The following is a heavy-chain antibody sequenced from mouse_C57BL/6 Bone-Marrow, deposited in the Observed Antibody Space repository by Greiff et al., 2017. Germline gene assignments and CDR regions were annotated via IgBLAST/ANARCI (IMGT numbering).Heavy chain of an antibody. Sequence: QVQLKESGPGLVKPSQSLFLTCSITGFPITSGYYWIWIRQSPGKPLEWMGYITHSGETFYNPSLPSPISITRETSKNQFFLQLHSVTTEDTAVYYCAVDRGYDYDRGLAYWGQGTLVTVSA. D-gene: IGHD2-4*01. CDR2: ITHSGET. J-gene: IGHJ3*01. CDR3: AVDRGYDYDRGLAY. V-gene: IGHV12-3*01. CDR1: GFPITSGYY.